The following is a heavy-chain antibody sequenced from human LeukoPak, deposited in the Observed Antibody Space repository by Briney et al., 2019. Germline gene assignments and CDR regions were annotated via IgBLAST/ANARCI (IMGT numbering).Heavy chain of an antibody. Sequence: SQTLSLTCSVSGDSITSRTYYWTWIRQHPEKGLKWIGYIWNSGSTNYNPALKSRVTISVDTSKNQFSLKLTSVTAADTAIYYCARDVSSMFPNYFDPWGQGIPVIVSS. D-gene: IGHD6-6*01. CDR3: ARDVSSMFPNYFDP. CDR1: GDSITSRTYY. J-gene: IGHJ5*02. V-gene: IGHV4-31*03. CDR2: IWNSGST.